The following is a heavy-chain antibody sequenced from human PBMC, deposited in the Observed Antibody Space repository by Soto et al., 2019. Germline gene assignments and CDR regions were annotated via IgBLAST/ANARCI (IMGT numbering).Heavy chain of an antibody. CDR1: GGSISSSSYY. J-gene: IGHJ5*02. Sequence: SETLSLTCTVSGGSISSSSYYWGWIRQPPGKGLEWIGSIYYSGSTYYNPSLKSRVTISVDTSKNQFSLKLSSVTAADTAVYYCARGLGGYDDPRGNWFDPWGQGTLVTVSS. D-gene: IGHD5-12*01. CDR2: IYYSGST. V-gene: IGHV4-39*07. CDR3: ARGLGGYDDPRGNWFDP.